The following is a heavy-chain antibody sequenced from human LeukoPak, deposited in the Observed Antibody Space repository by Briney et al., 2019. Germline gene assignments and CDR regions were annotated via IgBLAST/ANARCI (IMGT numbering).Heavy chain of an antibody. D-gene: IGHD3-9*01. J-gene: IGHJ4*02. CDR2: ITGSGGNT. CDR1: GFTFSNYA. V-gene: IGHV3-23*01. CDR3: AKWGDFDVLTGYYVPDF. Sequence: GGSLRLSCAASGFTFSNYAMSWVRQAPGKGLEWVSAITGSGGNTYYADSVKGRFTISRDNSKNTLYLQMNSLRDEDTAVYYCAKWGDFDVLTGYYVPDFWGQGTLVTVSS.